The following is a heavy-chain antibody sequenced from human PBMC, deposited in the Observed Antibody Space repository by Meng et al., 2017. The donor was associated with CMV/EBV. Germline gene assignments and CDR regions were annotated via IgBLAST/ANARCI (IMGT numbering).Heavy chain of an antibody. CDR3: ARDRVTAAAGVGWFDL. CDR2: ISYDGSNK. J-gene: IGHJ5*02. V-gene: IGHV3-30*04. CDR1: GFTFSSYA. D-gene: IGHD6-13*01. Sequence: GGSLRLSCAASGFTFSSYAMHWVRQAPGKGLEWVAVISYDGSNKYYADSVKGRFTISRDNSKNTLYLQMNSLRAEDTAVYYCARDRVTAAAGVGWFDLWGQGTLVTVSS.